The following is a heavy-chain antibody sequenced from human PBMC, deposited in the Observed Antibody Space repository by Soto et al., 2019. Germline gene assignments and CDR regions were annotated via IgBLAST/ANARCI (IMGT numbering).Heavy chain of an antibody. V-gene: IGHV2-5*02. Sequence: QITLKESGPTLVKPTQTLTLTCTFSGFSLSTNGVGVGWIRQPPGKALEWLAVIYCDDAKQYSPSQKNRPTITKDTSKNQVVLTMTNMDPMDTGTYYCARKGPEDWPLDYWGQGTLVTVSS. J-gene: IGHJ4*02. CDR3: ARKGPEDWPLDY. CDR2: IYCDDAK. D-gene: IGHD3-9*01. CDR1: GFSLSTNGVG.